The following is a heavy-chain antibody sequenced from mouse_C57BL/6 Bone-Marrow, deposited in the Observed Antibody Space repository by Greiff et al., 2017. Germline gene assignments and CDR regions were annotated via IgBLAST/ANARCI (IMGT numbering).Heavy chain of an antibody. V-gene: IGHV1-64*01. CDR2: IHPNSGST. J-gene: IGHJ2*01. CDR3: AQTSGYYGSRGDFDY. Sequence: QVQLQQPGAELVKPGASVKLSCKASGYTFTSYWMHWVKQRPGQGLEWIGMIHPNSGSTNYNEKFKSKATLTVDKSSSTAYMQLSSLTSEDSAVYYCAQTSGYYGSRGDFDYWGQGTTLTVSS. D-gene: IGHD1-1*01. CDR1: GYTFTSYW.